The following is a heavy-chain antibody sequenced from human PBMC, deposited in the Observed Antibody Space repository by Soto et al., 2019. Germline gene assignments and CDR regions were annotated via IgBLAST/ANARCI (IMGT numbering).Heavy chain of an antibody. J-gene: IGHJ1*01. CDR1: GGTFSSYA. CDR3: ARGSPEGQQQLVTMGYFQH. V-gene: IGHV1-69*13. CDR2: IIPILGTA. Sequence: GASVKVSCKASGGTFSSYAISWVRQAPGQGLEWMGGIIPILGTANYAQKFQGRVTITADESTSTAYMELSSLRSEDTAVYYCARGSPEGQQQLVTMGYFQHWGQGTLVTVSS. D-gene: IGHD6-13*01.